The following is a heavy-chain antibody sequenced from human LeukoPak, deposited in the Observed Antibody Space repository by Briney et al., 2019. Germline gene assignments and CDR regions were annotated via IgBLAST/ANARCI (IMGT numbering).Heavy chain of an antibody. J-gene: IGHJ4*02. CDR1: GYTFTGYY. D-gene: IGHD4-17*01. V-gene: IGHV1-2*06. CDR2: INPNSGGT. Sequence: ASVKVSYKASGYTFTGYYMHWVRQAPGQGLEWMGRINPNSGGTNYAQKFQGRVTMTRDTPISTAYMELSRLRSDDTAVYYCARVLAGDYLDYWGQGTLVTVSS. CDR3: ARVLAGDYLDY.